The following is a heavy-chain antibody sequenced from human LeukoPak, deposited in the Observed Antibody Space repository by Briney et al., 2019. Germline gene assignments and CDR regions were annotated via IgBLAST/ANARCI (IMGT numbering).Heavy chain of an antibody. D-gene: IGHD2-15*01. V-gene: IGHV3-23*01. J-gene: IGHJ4*02. CDR2: ISGSGGST. CDR3: AKDGCSGGSCYCY. CDR1: GFTLRSYA. Sequence: PGGSLRRSCAPSGFTLRSYAMSCVRPAPGERLGCVSAISGSGGSTYYADSVKGRFTISRDNSKNTPYLQMNSPRAEDTAVYYCAKDGCSGGSCYCYWGQGTLVTVSS.